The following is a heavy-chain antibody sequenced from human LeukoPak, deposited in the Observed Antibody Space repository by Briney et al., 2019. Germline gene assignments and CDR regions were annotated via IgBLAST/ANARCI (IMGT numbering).Heavy chain of an antibody. Sequence: SETLSLTCTVSGGSISSYYWSWIRQPPGKGLEWIGYIYYSGSTNYNPSLKSRVTISVDTSKNQFSLKLSSVTSADTAMYYCARGDWFYLRGYFDYWGQGTLVTVSS. CDR1: GGSISSYY. J-gene: IGHJ4*02. CDR3: ARGDWFYLRGYFDY. V-gene: IGHV4-59*12. D-gene: IGHD3-9*01. CDR2: IYYSGST.